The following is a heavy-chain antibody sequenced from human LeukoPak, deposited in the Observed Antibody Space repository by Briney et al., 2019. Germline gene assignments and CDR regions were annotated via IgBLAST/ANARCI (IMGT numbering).Heavy chain of an antibody. CDR2: INSHADST. V-gene: IGHV3-23*01. Sequence: GGSLRLSCAASGFTFSMYTMSWVRQAPGKGLEWISTINSHADSTYYADSVKGRFTISRDDAKNSLYLQMNSLRVEDTAMYYCARARSPSDHWGQGTLVTVSS. CDR3: ARARSPSDH. J-gene: IGHJ4*02. CDR1: GFTFSMYT.